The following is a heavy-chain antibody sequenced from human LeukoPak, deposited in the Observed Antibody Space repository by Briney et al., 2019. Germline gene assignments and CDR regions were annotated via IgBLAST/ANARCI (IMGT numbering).Heavy chain of an antibody. D-gene: IGHD2-2*01. CDR3: ARVSSTTTIDDWFDP. V-gene: IGHV4-38-2*02. J-gene: IGHJ5*02. CDR1: GYSISSGNY. Sequence: SETLSLTCTVSGYSISSGNYWGWIRQPPGKGLEWIGNIYHGGSTHYNPSLKSRVTISVDTSKNHFSLKLTSVTAADTAVYYCARVSSTTTIDDWFDPWGQGTLVTVSS. CDR2: IYHGGST.